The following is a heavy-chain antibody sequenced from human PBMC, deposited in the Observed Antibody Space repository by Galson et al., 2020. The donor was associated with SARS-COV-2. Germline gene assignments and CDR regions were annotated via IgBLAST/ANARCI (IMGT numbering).Heavy chain of an antibody. J-gene: IGHJ4*02. CDR3: TTWVFDY. CDR2: ISGDGNDI. D-gene: IGHD1-26*01. V-gene: IGHV3-43*01. CDR1: GFTFDDYT. Sequence: GESLKISCAASGFTFDDYTMHWVRQVPGKGLEWVSLISGDGNDIDYSDSVKGRFTISRDNSKNSLFLQMNNLRSEDSAFYYCTTWVFDYWGQGTLVTVSS.